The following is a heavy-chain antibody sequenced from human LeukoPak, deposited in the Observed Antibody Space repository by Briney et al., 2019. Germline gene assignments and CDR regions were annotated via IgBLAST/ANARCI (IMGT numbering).Heavy chain of an antibody. CDR1: GGTFSSYA. J-gene: IGHJ1*01. V-gene: IGHV1-69*06. D-gene: IGHD2-2*01. CDR2: IIPIFGTA. Sequence: SVKVSCRASGGTFSSYAISWVRQAPGQGLEWMGGIIPIFGTANYAQKFQGRVTITADKSTSTAYMELSSLRSEDTAVYYCASCSSTSCYHLGYFQHWGQGTLVTVSS. CDR3: ASCSSTSCYHLGYFQH.